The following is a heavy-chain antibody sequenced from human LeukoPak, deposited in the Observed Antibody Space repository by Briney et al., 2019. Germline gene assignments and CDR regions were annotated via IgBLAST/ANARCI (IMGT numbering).Heavy chain of an antibody. V-gene: IGHV3-11*04. D-gene: IGHD7-27*01. J-gene: IGHJ4*02. CDR2: ISNSGDSI. Sequence: GGSLRLSCEASGFTFHDSYMTWIRQAPGKGLEWVSFISNSGDSIYYADSVKGRFITSRDNAKSSLYLQMNSLRAEDTALYYCGRGHWGLDYWGQGALVTVSS. CDR1: GFTFHDSY. CDR3: GRGHWGLDY.